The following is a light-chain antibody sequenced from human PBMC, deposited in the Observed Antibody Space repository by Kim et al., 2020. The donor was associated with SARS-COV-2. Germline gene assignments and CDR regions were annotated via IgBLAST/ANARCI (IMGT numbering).Light chain of an antibody. Sequence: DIQMTQSPSSLSASVGDRVTITCRASQSISRYLNWYQQKPGKDPDLLIYAASSLQSGVPSRFSGSGSGTEFTLTISSLQPEDLATYYCQQTYTTPPWTFGQGTKVEIK. V-gene: IGKV1-39*01. CDR1: QSISRY. CDR2: AAS. J-gene: IGKJ1*01. CDR3: QQTYTTPPWT.